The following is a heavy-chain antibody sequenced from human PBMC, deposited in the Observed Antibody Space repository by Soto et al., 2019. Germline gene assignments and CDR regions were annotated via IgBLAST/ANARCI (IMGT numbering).Heavy chain of an antibody. V-gene: IGHV3-23*01. CDR1: GFTFSSYA. D-gene: IGHD6-13*01. Sequence: PGGSLRLSCAASGFTFSSYAMNWVRQAPGKGLEWVSAISGSGGGTYYADSVKGRFTISRDNSKNTLYLQMNSLRAEDTAVYYCAKDQGSSWYEIDYWGQGTLVTVSS. CDR3: AKDQGSSWYEIDY. J-gene: IGHJ4*02. CDR2: ISGSGGGT.